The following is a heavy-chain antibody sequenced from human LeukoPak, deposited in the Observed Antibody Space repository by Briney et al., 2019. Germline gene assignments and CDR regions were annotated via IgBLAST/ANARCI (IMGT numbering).Heavy chain of an antibody. CDR2: ISYDGSNT. V-gene: IGHV3-30*18. Sequence: GGSLRLSCAASGFNFNNYGIHWVRQAPGKGLEWVAFISYDGSNTYYADSVKGRFTISRDISKNTLYLQMNSLRVDDTAVYYCAKDRLHGYNSGGLDYWGQGTLVTVSS. CDR1: GFNFNNYG. D-gene: IGHD5-24*01. J-gene: IGHJ4*02. CDR3: AKDRLHGYNSGGLDY.